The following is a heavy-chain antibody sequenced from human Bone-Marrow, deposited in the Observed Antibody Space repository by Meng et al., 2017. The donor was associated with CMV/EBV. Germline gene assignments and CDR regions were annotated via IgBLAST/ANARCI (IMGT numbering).Heavy chain of an antibody. J-gene: IGHJ6*02. CDR1: GYSFTGYF. D-gene: IGHD1-26*01. V-gene: IGHV1-2*02. CDR2: VNPFRSDT. Sequence: ASVKVSCKASGYSFTGYFLHWVRQAPRQGLDWMGWVNPFRSDTNYAQKFQGRVTMTRDTSISTAYMELSRLTSDDTAVYFCAREEMMEDLVVAATTSHDMDVWGQGSTVTVSS. CDR3: AREEMMEDLVVAATTSHDMDV.